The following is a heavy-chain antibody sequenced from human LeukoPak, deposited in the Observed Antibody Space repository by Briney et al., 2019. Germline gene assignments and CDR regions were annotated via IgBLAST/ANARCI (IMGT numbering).Heavy chain of an antibody. Sequence: SGGSLRLSCAASGFTFGSYWMSWFRQAPGKGLEWVANMKYDGSEKYCVDSVKGRFTISRDNAKNSLYLQMNSLRAEDTAVYYCARDIEAAGLFLDYWGQGTLVTVSS. J-gene: IGHJ4*02. CDR3: ARDIEAAGLFLDY. V-gene: IGHV3-7*01. CDR1: GFTFGSYW. CDR2: MKYDGSEK. D-gene: IGHD6-13*01.